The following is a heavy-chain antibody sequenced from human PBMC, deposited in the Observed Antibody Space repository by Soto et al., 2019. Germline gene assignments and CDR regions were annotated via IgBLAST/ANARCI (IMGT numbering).Heavy chain of an antibody. V-gene: IGHV4-59*01. D-gene: IGHD3-10*01. CDR2: IYYSGST. Sequence: SETLSLTCTVSGGSISSYYWSWIRQPPGKGLEWIGYIYYSGSTNYNPSLKSRVTISVDTSKNQFSLKLSSVTAADTAVYYCAREKGYGSGSYYTNWFDPWGQGNLVTVSS. CDR3: AREKGYGSGSYYTNWFDP. CDR1: GGSISSYY. J-gene: IGHJ5*02.